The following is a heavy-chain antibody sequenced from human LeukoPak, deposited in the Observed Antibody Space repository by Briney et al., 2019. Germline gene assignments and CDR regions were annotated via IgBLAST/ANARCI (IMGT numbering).Heavy chain of an antibody. CDR2: ISYDGSNK. CDR3: ARGWDGADSCPRFFDS. J-gene: IGHJ4*02. Sequence: GGSLRLSCAASGFTFSSHGMHWVRQAPGKGLEWVAVISYDGSNKYYADSVKGRFTISRDNVKNTLFLEMNSLRVEDTAIYYCARGWDGADSCPRFFDSWGLGSLVIVSS. D-gene: IGHD2-21*01. V-gene: IGHV3-30*03. CDR1: GFTFSSHG.